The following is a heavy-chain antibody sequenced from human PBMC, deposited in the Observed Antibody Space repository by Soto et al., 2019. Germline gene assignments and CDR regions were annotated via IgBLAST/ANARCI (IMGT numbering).Heavy chain of an antibody. CDR2: IDPSDSYT. Sequence: GESLKISCKGSVYSFTSYWISWVRQMPGKGLEWMGRIDPSDSYTNYSPSFQGHVTISADKSISTAYLQWSSLKASDTAMYYCARLDSGSYPYYYYYGMDVWGQGTTVTVSS. J-gene: IGHJ6*02. CDR1: VYSFTSYW. CDR3: ARLDSGSYPYYYYYGMDV. D-gene: IGHD1-26*01. V-gene: IGHV5-10-1*01.